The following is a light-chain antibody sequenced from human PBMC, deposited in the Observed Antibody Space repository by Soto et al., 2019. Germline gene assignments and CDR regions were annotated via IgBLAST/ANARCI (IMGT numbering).Light chain of an antibody. Sequence: QSVLTQPASVSGSPGQSITISCTGTSSDVGGYDYVSWYQQHPGKAPKLLIYEVKKRPLGISNRFSGSKSGNTASLAISGLQADDEADYYCNSYASGSTIDVVFGGGTQLTVL. J-gene: IGLJ2*01. CDR2: EVK. CDR1: SSDVGGYDY. V-gene: IGLV2-14*01. CDR3: NSYASGSTIDVV.